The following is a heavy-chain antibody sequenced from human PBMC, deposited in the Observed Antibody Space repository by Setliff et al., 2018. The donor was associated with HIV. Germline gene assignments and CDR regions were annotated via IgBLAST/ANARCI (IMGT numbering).Heavy chain of an antibody. CDR3: VKGYDVLTANPDS. V-gene: IGHV1-8*02. CDR2: IIPILGIA. CDR1: GYTFTDYY. Sequence: ASVKVSCKTSGYTFTDYYIHWVRQAPGQGLEWMGGIIPILGIANYTQKFQGRVSMTRNTSISTAYMELSSLRPEDTAFYYCVKGYDVLTANPDSWGQGTLVTVSS. J-gene: IGHJ4*02. D-gene: IGHD3-9*01.